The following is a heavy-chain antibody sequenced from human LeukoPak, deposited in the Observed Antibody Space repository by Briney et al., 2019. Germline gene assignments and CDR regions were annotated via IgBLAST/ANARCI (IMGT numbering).Heavy chain of an antibody. J-gene: IGHJ6*03. V-gene: IGHV3-48*01. D-gene: IGHD6-19*01. CDR3: ARDSQWLVSYYYMDV. CDR2: ISSSSSTI. CDR1: GFTFSSYS. Sequence: PGGSLRLSCAASGFTFSSYSMNWVRQAPGKGLEWVSYISSSSSTIYYADSVKGRFTISRDNAKNSLYLQMNSLRAEDTAVYYCARDSQWLVSYYYMDVWGKGTTVTVSS.